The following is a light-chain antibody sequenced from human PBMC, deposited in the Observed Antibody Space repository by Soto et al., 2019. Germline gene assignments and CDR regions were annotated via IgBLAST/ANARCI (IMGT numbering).Light chain of an antibody. J-gene: IGKJ1*01. V-gene: IGKV1-5*03. CDR1: QSIGNW. CDR3: QQYNSYSPT. CDR2: KAS. Sequence: DIQMTQSPSTLSASVGDRVTITCRASQSIGNWLAWYQQKPGKAPKLLIYKASSLDSGVPSRFSGSGSGTEFTLTISSLQPDDFATYHCQQYNSYSPTFDQGTKVEIK.